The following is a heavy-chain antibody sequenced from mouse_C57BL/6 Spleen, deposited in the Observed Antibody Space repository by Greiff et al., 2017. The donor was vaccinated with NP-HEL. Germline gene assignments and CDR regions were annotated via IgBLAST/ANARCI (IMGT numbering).Heavy chain of an antibody. V-gene: IGHV2-6*03. D-gene: IGHD1-1*01. Sequence: QVQLQQSGPGLVAPSQSLSITCTVSGFSLTSYGVHWVRQPPGKGLEWLVVIWSDGSTTYNSAPKSRLSISKDNSKSQVFLKMNSLQTDDTAMYYCAREDYGSSYGAMDYWGQGTSVTVSS. CDR2: IWSDGST. CDR3: AREDYGSSYGAMDY. J-gene: IGHJ4*01. CDR1: GFSLTSYG.